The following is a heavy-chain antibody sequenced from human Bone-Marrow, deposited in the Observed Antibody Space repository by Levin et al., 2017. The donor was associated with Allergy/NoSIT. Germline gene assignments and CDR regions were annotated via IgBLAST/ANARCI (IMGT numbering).Heavy chain of an antibody. D-gene: IGHD2-2*01. CDR3: ARFVVIPTTYYYMDV. J-gene: IGHJ6*03. V-gene: IGHV1-69*13. CDR1: GGTFNTNV. Sequence: SVKVSCKTSGGTFNTNVFSWVRQAPGHGLEWMGGIIPILGTTYHAQKFQGRVTITADDSTSTVYMELSSLRSEDTAVYYCARFVVIPTTYYYMDVWGKGTTVTVSS. CDR2: IIPILGTT.